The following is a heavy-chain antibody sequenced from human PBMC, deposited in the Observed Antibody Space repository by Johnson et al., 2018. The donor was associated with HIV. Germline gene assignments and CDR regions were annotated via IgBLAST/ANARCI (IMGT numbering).Heavy chain of an antibody. V-gene: IGHV3-20*04. CDR2: VNWNGGST. J-gene: IGHJ3*02. D-gene: IGHD6-13*01. Sequence: VQLVESGGGVVQPGRSLRLSCAASGFTFSNYAMNWVRQAPGKGLEWVSGVNWNGGSTGYADSVKGRFTISRDNAKNSLYLQMKSLRAEDTALYYCASHRSIAADDAFDIWGQGTMVTVSS. CDR1: GFTFSNYA. CDR3: ASHRSIAADDAFDI.